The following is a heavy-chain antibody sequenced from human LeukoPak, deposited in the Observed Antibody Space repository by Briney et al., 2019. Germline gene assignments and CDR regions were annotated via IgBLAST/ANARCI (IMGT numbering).Heavy chain of an antibody. J-gene: IGHJ3*02. V-gene: IGHV4-59*08. CDR2: IYYSGST. D-gene: IGHD3-9*01. CDR1: GGSISSYY. Sequence: SETLSLTCTVSGGSISSYYWRWIRQPPGKGLEWIGYIYYSGSTNYNPSLKSRVTISVDTSKNQFSLKLSSVTAADTAVYYCARQGRSVLRYFDWLSPDAFDIWGQGTMVTVSS. CDR3: ARQGRSVLRYFDWLSPDAFDI.